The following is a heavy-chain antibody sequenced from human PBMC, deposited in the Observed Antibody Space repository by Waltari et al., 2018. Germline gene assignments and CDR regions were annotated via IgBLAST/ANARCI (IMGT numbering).Heavy chain of an antibody. Sequence: QVQLQQWGARLVKPSETLSLTCAVNGGSLSGYYWSWLRQSPGKGLEWIGEINHSGRTNYNPSLESRITMSIDASKKQFSLNLTSVTAADTAVYYCAREGEVWTLTTFLDYWGQGILVTVSS. J-gene: IGHJ4*02. CDR2: INHSGRT. CDR3: AREGEVWTLTTFLDY. D-gene: IGHD3-16*01. CDR1: GGSLSGYY. V-gene: IGHV4-34*01.